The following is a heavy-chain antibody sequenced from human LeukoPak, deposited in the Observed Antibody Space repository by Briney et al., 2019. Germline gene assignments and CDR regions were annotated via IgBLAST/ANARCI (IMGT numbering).Heavy chain of an antibody. J-gene: IGHJ4*02. CDR2: ISYDGSNK. Sequence: PGRSLRLSCAASGFTFSSYAMHWVRQAPGKGLEWVAVISYDGSNKYYADSVKGRFTISRDNSKNTLYLQMNSLRAEDTAVYYCARAQWLVGDYWGQGTLVTVSS. V-gene: IGHV3-30*04. CDR1: GFTFSSYA. CDR3: ARAQWLVGDY. D-gene: IGHD6-19*01.